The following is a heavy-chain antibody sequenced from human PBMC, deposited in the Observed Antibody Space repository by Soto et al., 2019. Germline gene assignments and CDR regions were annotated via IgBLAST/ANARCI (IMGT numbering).Heavy chain of an antibody. D-gene: IGHD1-26*01. CDR2: IGAIGYNDAT. CDR3: ARGTKGAGGWYFDF. Sequence: QVQVVQSEVEVKRPGASVRISCKASGFTLDNHAMTWVRQAPGKGLEWMGWIGAIGYNDATNYARKFQGRLTMARDTSPNTVYMDLSSLRSDDTAVYYCARGTKGAGGWYFDFWGRGTLVVVSS. V-gene: IGHV1-18*01. CDR1: GFTLDNHA. J-gene: IGHJ2*01.